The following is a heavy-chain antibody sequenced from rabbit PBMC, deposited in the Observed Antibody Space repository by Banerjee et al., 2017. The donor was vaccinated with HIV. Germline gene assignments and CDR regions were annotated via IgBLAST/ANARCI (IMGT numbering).Heavy chain of an antibody. CDR3: ARDGLYASSSGYYLTFNL. J-gene: IGHJ4*01. V-gene: IGHV1S45*01. Sequence: QEQLEESGGDLVKPEGSLTITCTASGFSFSNKYVMCWVRQAPGKGLEWIGCINSSSRNVVYASWATGRFTISKTSSTTVTLQMTSLTAADTATYLCARDGLYASSSGYYLTFNLWGPGTLVTVS. CDR2: INSSSRNV. D-gene: IGHD1-1*01. CDR1: GFSFSNKYV.